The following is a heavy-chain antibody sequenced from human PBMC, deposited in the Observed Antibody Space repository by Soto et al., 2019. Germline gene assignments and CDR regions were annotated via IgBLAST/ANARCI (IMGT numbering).Heavy chain of an antibody. J-gene: IGHJ5*01. CDR1: GGTFSRYA. CDR2: IIPMFGTT. Sequence: QVQLVQSGAEVRKPGSSVKVSCKASGGTFSRYAINWVRQAPGQGLEWMGGIIPMFGTTNYAQKFTGRVTITADESTSTFYMELNTLRSEDAAVYYCARASIHGSSWYFWFDPWGQGTLVTVSS. V-gene: IGHV1-69*01. D-gene: IGHD6-13*01. CDR3: ARASIHGSSWYFWFDP.